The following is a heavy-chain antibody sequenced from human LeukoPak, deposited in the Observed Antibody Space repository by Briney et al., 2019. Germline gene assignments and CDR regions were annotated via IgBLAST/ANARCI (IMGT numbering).Heavy chain of an antibody. CDR1: GFTFSSYW. V-gene: IGHV3-74*01. D-gene: IGHD3-16*01. J-gene: IGHJ4*02. Sequence: GGSLRLSCAASGFTFSSYWMHWVRQAPGKGLEWVSRINSDGSSTSYADSVKGRFTISRDSAKNTLYLQMNSLRAEDTAVYYCARGGAYYFDYWGQGTLVTVSS. CDR3: ARGGAYYFDY. CDR2: INSDGSST.